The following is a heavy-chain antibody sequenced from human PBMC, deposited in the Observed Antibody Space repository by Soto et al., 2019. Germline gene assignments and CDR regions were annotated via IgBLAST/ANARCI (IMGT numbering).Heavy chain of an antibody. CDR1: GGSISSYY. V-gene: IGHV4-59*01. Sequence: SETLSLTCTVSGGSISSYYWSWIRQPPGKGLEWIGYIYYSGSTNYNPSLKSRVTISVDTSKNQFSLKLSYVTAADTAVYYCARDHLAVAGYNSWFDPWGQGTLVTV. D-gene: IGHD6-19*01. CDR2: IYYSGST. CDR3: ARDHLAVAGYNSWFDP. J-gene: IGHJ5*02.